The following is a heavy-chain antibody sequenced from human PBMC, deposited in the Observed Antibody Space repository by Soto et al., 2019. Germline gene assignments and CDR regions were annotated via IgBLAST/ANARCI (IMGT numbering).Heavy chain of an antibody. D-gene: IGHD5-18*01. CDR3: ARGSYSYGLYYYYYAMDV. CDR2: IIPIFGTA. J-gene: IGHJ6*02. Sequence: ASVKVSCKASGGTFSSYAISWVRQAPGQGLEWMGGIIPIFGTANYAQKFQGRVTITADESTSTAYMELSSLRSEDTAVYYCARGSYSYGLYYYYYAMDVWGQGTTVTVSS. CDR1: GGTFSSYA. V-gene: IGHV1-69*13.